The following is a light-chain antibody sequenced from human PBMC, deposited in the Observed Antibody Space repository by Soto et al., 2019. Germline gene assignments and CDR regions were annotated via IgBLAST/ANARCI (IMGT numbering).Light chain of an antibody. CDR2: DVS. CDR1: SSDVGAYNY. J-gene: IGLJ1*01. CDR3: KSYTTSSTYV. Sequence: QTVLTQPAPVSGTPGQSIAISCTGTSSDVGAYNYVSWYQQHPGKAPKLMIYDVSNRPSGVSNRFSGSKSGNTASLTISGLQAEVEADYYCKSYTTSSTYVFGTGTMVTVL. V-gene: IGLV2-14*03.